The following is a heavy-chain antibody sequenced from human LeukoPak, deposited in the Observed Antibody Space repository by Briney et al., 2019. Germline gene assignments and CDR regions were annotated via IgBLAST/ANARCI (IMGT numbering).Heavy chain of an antibody. CDR3: AKSGGFGGSPYYDY. CDR1: GFTFSSYA. J-gene: IGHJ4*02. D-gene: IGHD2-15*01. CDR2: ISGSGGST. Sequence: GGSLRLSCAASGFTFSSYAMSWVRQAPGKGLEWVSAISGSGGSTYYAGSVKGRFTISRDNSRNTLYLQMNSLRADDTAVYFCAKSGGFGGSPYYDYWGQGALVTVSS. V-gene: IGHV3-23*01.